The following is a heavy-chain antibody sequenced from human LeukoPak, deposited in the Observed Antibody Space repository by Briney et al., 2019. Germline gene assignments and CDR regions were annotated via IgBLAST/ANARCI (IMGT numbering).Heavy chain of an antibody. Sequence: SGTLSLTCTVSGGSISSYYWNWIRQPPGKGLEWIGYIHYSGSTNYNPSLKSRVTISVDTSKNQFSLRLSSVTAADTAVYYCARLPIEGWYERDYYMDVWGKGTTVTISS. CDR1: GGSISSYY. D-gene: IGHD6-19*01. CDR3: ARLPIEGWYERDYYMDV. V-gene: IGHV4-59*08. J-gene: IGHJ6*03. CDR2: IHYSGST.